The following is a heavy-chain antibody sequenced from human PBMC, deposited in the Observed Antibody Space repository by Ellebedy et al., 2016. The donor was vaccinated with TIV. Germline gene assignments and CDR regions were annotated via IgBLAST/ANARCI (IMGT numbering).Heavy chain of an antibody. Sequence: GESLKISCAGSGFTFDDYAMHWVRQAPGKGLEWVTFTTLDGQRKDYADSVKGRFTISRDNSKNTVFLQMDRLRAEDTAVYYCAADRDATGFVFWGRGALVTVSS. CDR2: TTLDGQRK. D-gene: IGHD1-1*01. J-gene: IGHJ4*02. CDR3: AADRDATGFVF. V-gene: IGHV3-30*03. CDR1: GFTFDDYA.